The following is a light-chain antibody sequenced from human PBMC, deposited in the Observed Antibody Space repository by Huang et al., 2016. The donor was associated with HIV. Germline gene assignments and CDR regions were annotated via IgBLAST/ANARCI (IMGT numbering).Light chain of an antibody. CDR1: QNIGDN. CDR3: QQFNNWPPRFT. CDR2: GAS. V-gene: IGKV3-15*01. J-gene: IGKJ3*01. Sequence: EIVMTQSPATLSVSPGERATLSCRASQNIGDNLTWYQHKPGQAPRLLIYGASTRGTGIPPRFSGSGSGTEFTLTISGLESEDFAVYYCQQFNNWPPRFTFGPGTTVDVK.